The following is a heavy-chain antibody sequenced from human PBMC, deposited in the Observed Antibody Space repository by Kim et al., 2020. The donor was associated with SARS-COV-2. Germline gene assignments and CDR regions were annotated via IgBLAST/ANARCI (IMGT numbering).Heavy chain of an antibody. J-gene: IGHJ5*02. Sequence: ASVKVSCKASGYTFTGYYMHWVRQAPGQGLEWMGWINPNSGGTNYAQKFQGRVTMTRDTSISTAYMELSRLRSDDTAVYYCARDRYYDSSGYYEDKGLWFDPWGQGTLVTVSS. CDR1: GYTFTGYY. CDR3: ARDRYYDSSGYYEDKGLWFDP. CDR2: INPNSGGT. D-gene: IGHD3-22*01. V-gene: IGHV1-2*02.